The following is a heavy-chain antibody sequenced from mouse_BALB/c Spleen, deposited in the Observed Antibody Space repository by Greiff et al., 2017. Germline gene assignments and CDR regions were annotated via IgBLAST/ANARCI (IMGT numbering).Heavy chain of an antibody. J-gene: IGHJ3*01. CDR2: IYPSDSYT. D-gene: IGHD2-3*01. CDR1: GYTFTSYW. Sequence: QVQLKQPGAELVRPGASVKLSCKASGYTFTSYWINWVKQRPGQGLEWIGNIYPSDSYTNYNQKFKDKATLTVDKSSSTAYMQLSSPTSEDSAVYYCTRDFYDGYSFAYWGQGTLVTVSA. CDR3: TRDFYDGYSFAY. V-gene: IGHV1-69*02.